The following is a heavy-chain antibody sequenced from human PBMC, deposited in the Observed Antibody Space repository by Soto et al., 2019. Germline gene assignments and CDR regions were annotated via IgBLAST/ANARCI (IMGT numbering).Heavy chain of an antibody. Sequence: SETLSLTCTVSGGSISSGDYYWSWIRQPPGKGLEWIGYIYYSGSTYYNPSLKSRVTISVDTSKNQFSLKLSSVTAADTAVYYCARVDSSSWSYYFDYWGQGTLVTVSS. J-gene: IGHJ4*02. D-gene: IGHD6-13*01. V-gene: IGHV4-30-4*01. CDR3: ARVDSSSWSYYFDY. CDR1: GGSISSGDYY. CDR2: IYYSGST.